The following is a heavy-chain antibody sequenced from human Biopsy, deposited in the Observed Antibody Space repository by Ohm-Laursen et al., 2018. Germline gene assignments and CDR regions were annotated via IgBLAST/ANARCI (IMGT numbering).Heavy chain of an antibody. D-gene: IGHD1-1*01. V-gene: IGHV1-24*01. CDR2: FAPENGKT. J-gene: IGHJ4*02. CDR1: GYTLTELS. Sequence: GASVKVSCKVSGYTLTELSMHRVRQVPGKGLEWMGGFAPENGKTVYAQNLQARVSLTEDASTDTAYMELRSLRSEDTAVYYCAADINVWNVNYWGQGTQVTVSS. CDR3: AADINVWNVNY.